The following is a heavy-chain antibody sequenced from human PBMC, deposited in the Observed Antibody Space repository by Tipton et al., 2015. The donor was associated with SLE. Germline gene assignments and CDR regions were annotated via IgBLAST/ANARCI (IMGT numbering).Heavy chain of an antibody. J-gene: IGHJ4*02. Sequence: GSLRLSCAASGFSVGSNHMSWVRQAPGRGLEWVAVSNIGGSVHYADSVRGRFTISRDYSKNTLYLQMSSLKIDDTALYYCARGESIAAAGNPALFYWGQGTLISVSS. CDR2: SNIGGSV. V-gene: IGHV3-53*05. CDR3: ARGESIAAAGNPALFY. CDR1: GFSVGSNH. D-gene: IGHD6-13*01.